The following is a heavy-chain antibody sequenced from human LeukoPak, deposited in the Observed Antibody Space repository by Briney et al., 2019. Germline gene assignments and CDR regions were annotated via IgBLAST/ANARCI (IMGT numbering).Heavy chain of an antibody. CDR1: GFTFSDYY. J-gene: IGHJ4*02. D-gene: IGHD5-12*01. CDR3: ASDIVATSGDF. V-gene: IGHV3-11*01. CDR2: ITSSGDDI. Sequence: PGGSLRLSCAASGFTFSDYYMSWIRQAPGKGLEWVADITSSGDDIYYADSVKGRFTISRDNAKNALFLRMNSLRVEDTATYYCASDIVATSGDFWGQGTLVSVSS.